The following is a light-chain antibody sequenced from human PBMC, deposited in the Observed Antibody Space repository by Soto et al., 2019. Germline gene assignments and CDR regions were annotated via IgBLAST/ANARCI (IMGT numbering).Light chain of an antibody. CDR2: DVT. J-gene: IGLJ2*01. Sequence: QSALTQPASVSGSPGQSTTISCTGSSSDLGDYNSVSWYQQYPGKAPKLIIFDVTSRPSRVSSRFSGSKSGNTASLTISELQAEDEASYYCSSYTSSNSLVFGGGTKLTVL. CDR1: SSDLGDYNS. CDR3: SSYTSSNSLV. V-gene: IGLV2-14*03.